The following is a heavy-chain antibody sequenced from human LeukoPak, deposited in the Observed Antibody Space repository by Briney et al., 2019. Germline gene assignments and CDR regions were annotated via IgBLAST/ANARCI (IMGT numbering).Heavy chain of an antibody. V-gene: IGHV3-21*01. J-gene: IGHJ4*02. Sequence: GGSLRLSCAASGFTFSSYSMNWVRQAPGKGLEWVSSISSSSSYIYYADSVKGRFTISRDNAKNSLYLQMNSLRAEDMAVYYCARDRWDGYNREYFDYWGQGTLVTVSS. CDR3: ARDRWDGYNREYFDY. CDR2: ISSSSSYI. CDR1: GFTFSSYS. D-gene: IGHD5-24*01.